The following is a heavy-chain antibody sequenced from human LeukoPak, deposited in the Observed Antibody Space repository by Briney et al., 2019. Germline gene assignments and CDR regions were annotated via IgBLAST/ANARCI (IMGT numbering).Heavy chain of an antibody. V-gene: IGHV4-39*01. D-gene: IGHD3-22*01. CDR2: IYYTGNT. CDR3: ARRSYYEVIDY. J-gene: IGHJ4*02. CDR1: GDSISTSKSY. Sequence: PSDTLSLTCTVSGDSISTSKSYWGWIRQPPLKRLEWIGSIYYTGNTYYNASLKSRVTISVDTSKNQFSLSLTSVTAADTAVYYCARRSYYEVIDYWGQGTLVTVSS.